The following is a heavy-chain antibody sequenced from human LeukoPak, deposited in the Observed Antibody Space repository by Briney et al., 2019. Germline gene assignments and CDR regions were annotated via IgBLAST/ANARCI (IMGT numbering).Heavy chain of an antibody. V-gene: IGHV3-30-3*01. CDR2: ISYDGNNT. Sequence: GGSLRLSCAASSFAFSTYAMTWVRQAPGKGLEWVSLISYDGNNTYYADSVRGRFSISRDNSKNTLYLQMNSLRFDDTALYYCAREYTSGHYRTFDYWGQGTLVTVSS. J-gene: IGHJ4*02. CDR1: SFAFSTYA. D-gene: IGHD6-19*01. CDR3: AREYTSGHYRTFDY.